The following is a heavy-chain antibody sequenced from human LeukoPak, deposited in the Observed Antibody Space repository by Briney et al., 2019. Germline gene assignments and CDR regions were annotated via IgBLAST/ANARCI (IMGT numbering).Heavy chain of an antibody. V-gene: IGHV3-48*04. CDR3: ARGRVVAQAGVFDY. J-gene: IGHJ4*02. Sequence: GGSLRLSCAASGFTFSSYSMNWVRQAPGKGLEWVSYISSSSSTIYYADSVKGRFTISRDNAKDSLYLQMNSLRAEDTAVYYCARGRVVAQAGVFDYWGQGTLVTVSS. CDR2: ISSSSSTI. CDR1: GFTFSSYS. D-gene: IGHD2-15*01.